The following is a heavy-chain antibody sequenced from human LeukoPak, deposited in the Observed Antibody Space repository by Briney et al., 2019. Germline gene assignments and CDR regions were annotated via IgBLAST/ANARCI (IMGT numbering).Heavy chain of an antibody. CDR3: AAGNIMITFGGVIVPDY. V-gene: IGHV1-58*02. CDR1: GFTFTSSA. Sequence: SVEVSCKASGFTFTSSAMQWVRQARGQRLEWIGWIVVGSGNTNYAQKFQERVTITRDMSTSTAYMELSSLRSGDTAVYYCAAGNIMITFGGVIVPDYWGQGTLVTVSS. J-gene: IGHJ4*02. D-gene: IGHD3-16*02. CDR2: IVVGSGNT.